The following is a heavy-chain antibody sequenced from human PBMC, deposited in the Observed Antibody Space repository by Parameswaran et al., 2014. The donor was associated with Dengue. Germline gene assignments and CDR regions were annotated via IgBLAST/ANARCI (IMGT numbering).Heavy chain of an antibody. CDR2: IYYSGST. D-gene: IGHD5-18*01. CDR3: ARGSDRYSYGYRYYYYMDV. Sequence: WIRQPPGKGLEWIGYIYYSGSTNYNPSLKSRVTISVDTSKNQFSLKLSSVTAADTAVYYCARGSDRYSYGYRYYYYMDVWGKGTTVTVSS. V-gene: IGHV4-59*01. J-gene: IGHJ6*03.